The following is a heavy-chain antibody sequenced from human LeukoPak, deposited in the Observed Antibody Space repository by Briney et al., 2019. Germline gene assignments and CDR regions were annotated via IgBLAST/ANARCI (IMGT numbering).Heavy chain of an antibody. CDR1: GFTFSSYA. Sequence: PGGSLRLSCAASGFTFSSYAMSWVRQAPGKGLEWVSAISGSGGSTYYADSVKGRFTISRDNSKNTLYLQMASLRAEDTAVYYCAKGSSYSSGWYVYWGQGTLVTVSS. V-gene: IGHV3-23*01. J-gene: IGHJ4*02. CDR3: AKGSSYSSGWYVY. CDR2: ISGSGGST. D-gene: IGHD6-19*01.